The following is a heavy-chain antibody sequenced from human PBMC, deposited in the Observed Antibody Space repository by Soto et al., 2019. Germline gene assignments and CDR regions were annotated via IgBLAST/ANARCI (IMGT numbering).Heavy chain of an antibody. D-gene: IGHD2-2*02. Sequence: ALRLSCVGSGFTFSTYSINWVRQAPGKGLEWVSSISSRSDIYYADSVKGRFTISRDNAKNSVSLQMNSLRAEDTDVYYCAREYTAWPLAYGLDVWGQGTTVTVSS. CDR2: ISSRSDI. J-gene: IGHJ6*02. V-gene: IGHV3-21*01. CDR3: AREYTAWPLAYGLDV. CDR1: GFTFSTYS.